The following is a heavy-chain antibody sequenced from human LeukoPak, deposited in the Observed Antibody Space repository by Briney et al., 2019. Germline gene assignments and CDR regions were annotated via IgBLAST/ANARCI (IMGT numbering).Heavy chain of an antibody. D-gene: IGHD3-22*01. CDR3: ARAAWGYYYDSSGYLDY. Sequence: SETLSLTCTVSGGSISSYYWSWIRQPPGKGLEWIGYIYYSGSTNYNPSLKSRVTISVDTSKNQFSPKLSSVTAADTAVYYCARAAWGYYYDSSGYLDYWGQGTLVTVSS. CDR2: IYYSGST. J-gene: IGHJ4*02. V-gene: IGHV4-59*01. CDR1: GGSISSYY.